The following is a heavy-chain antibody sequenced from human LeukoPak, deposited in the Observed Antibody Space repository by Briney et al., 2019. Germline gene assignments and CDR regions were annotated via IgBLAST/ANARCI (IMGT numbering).Heavy chain of an antibody. J-gene: IGHJ6*02. CDR2: INWNADST. CDR1: GFKFSDYG. V-gene: IGHV3-20*04. D-gene: IGHD3-9*01. Sequence: GGSLRLSCAASGFKFSDYGMSWVRQAPGKGLEWVSGINWNADSTGYADSVKGRFTISKDNAKNSLFLQMNSLRAEDTAMYYCARAILSDPKYYGMDVWGQGTTVTVSS. CDR3: ARAILSDPKYYGMDV.